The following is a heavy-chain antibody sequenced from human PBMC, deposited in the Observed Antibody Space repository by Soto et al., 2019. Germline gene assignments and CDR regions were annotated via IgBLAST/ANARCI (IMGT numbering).Heavy chain of an antibody. V-gene: IGHV4-59*08. CDR1: GGSISSYY. CDR3: ARQPTVTKYNWFDP. CDR2: IYYSGST. D-gene: IGHD4-17*01. Sequence: QVQLQESGPGLVKPSETLSLTCTVSGGSISSYYWSWIRQPPGKGLEWIGYIYYSGSTNYNPSLKSRVTISVDTSKNQFSLKLSSVTAADTAVYYCARQPTVTKYNWFDPWGQGTLVTVSS. J-gene: IGHJ5*02.